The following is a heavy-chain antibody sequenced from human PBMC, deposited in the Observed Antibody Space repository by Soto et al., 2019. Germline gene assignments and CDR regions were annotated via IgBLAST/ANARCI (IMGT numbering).Heavy chain of an antibody. J-gene: IGHJ6*02. Sequence: PSQTLSLTCAISGDSVSSNSAAWNWIRQSPSRGLEWLGRTYYRSKWYNDYAVSVKSRITINPDTSKNQFSLQLNSVTPEDTAVYYCARVSGCSSTSCHYYYGMDVWGQGTTVTVSS. V-gene: IGHV6-1*01. CDR3: ARVSGCSSTSCHYYYGMDV. CDR2: TYYRSKWYN. D-gene: IGHD2-2*01. CDR1: GDSVSSNSAA.